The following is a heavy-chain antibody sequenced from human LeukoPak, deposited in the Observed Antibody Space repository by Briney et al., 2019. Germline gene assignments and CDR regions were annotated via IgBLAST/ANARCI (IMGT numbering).Heavy chain of an antibody. CDR2: ISYDGSNK. CDR1: GFTFSSYG. D-gene: IGHD4-23*01. CDR3: AKEAYGGGPYYYYGMDV. Sequence: PGRSLRLSCAASGFTFSSYGMHWVRQAPGKGLAWVAVISYDGSNKYYADSVKGRFTISRDNSKNTLYLQMNSLRAEDTAVYYCAKEAYGGGPYYYYGMDVWGQGTTVTGSS. V-gene: IGHV3-30*18. J-gene: IGHJ6*02.